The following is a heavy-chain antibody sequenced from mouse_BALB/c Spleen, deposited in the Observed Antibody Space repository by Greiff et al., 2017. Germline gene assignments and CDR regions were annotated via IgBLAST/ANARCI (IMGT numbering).Heavy chain of an antibody. Sequence: VKLVESGPGLVQPSQSLSITCTVSGFSLTSYGVHWVRQSPGKSLEWLGVIWSGGSTDYNAAFISRLSISKDNSKSQVFFKMNSLQANDTAIYYCARRLLRYAMDYWGQGTSVTVSS. D-gene: IGHD1-1*01. J-gene: IGHJ4*01. CDR2: IWSGGST. CDR3: ARRLLRYAMDY. V-gene: IGHV2-2*02. CDR1: GFSLTSYG.